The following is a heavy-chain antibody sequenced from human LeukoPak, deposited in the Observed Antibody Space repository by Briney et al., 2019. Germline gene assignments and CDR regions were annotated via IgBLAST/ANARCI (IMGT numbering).Heavy chain of an antibody. V-gene: IGHV3-21*01. CDR1: GFTFSSYA. CDR2: ISSSSSYI. CDR3: ATEGGDIVVVPAASIDY. J-gene: IGHJ4*02. Sequence: GGSLRLSCAASGFTFSSYAMSWVRQVPGKGLEWVSSISSSSSYIYYADSVKGRFTISRDNAKNSLYLQMNSLRAEDTAVYYCATEGGDIVVVPAASIDYWGQGTLVTVSS. D-gene: IGHD2-2*01.